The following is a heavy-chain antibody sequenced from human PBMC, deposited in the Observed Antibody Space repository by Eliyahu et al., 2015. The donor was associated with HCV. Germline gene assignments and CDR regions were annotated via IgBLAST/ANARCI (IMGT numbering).Heavy chain of an antibody. CDR1: GGSINSYY. CDR2: IYYSGST. J-gene: IGHJ4*02. CDR3: ARVPPDYGDYGPFDY. D-gene: IGHD4-17*01. Sequence: QVQLQESGPGLVKPSETLSLTCXVSGGSINSYYWSWIRQPPGKGLEWIGYIYYSGSTNYNPSLKSRVSIALDTAKKHFSLKLSSVTAADTAMYYCARVPPDYGDYGPFDYWGQGTLVTVSS. V-gene: IGHV4-59*01.